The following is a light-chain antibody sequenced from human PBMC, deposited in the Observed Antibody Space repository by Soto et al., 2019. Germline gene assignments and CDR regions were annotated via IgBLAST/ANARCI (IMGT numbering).Light chain of an antibody. CDR1: SSDVGGYNY. J-gene: IGLJ1*01. V-gene: IGLV2-8*01. Sequence: QCALTQPPSASGSPGQSVTISCTGTSSDVGGYNYVSWYQQHPGRAPKLMIYEVSKRLSGVPDRFSGSKSGNTASLTVSGLQTEDEADYYCSSYAGSNNQVFGTGTKLTVL. CDR3: SSYAGSNNQV. CDR2: EVS.